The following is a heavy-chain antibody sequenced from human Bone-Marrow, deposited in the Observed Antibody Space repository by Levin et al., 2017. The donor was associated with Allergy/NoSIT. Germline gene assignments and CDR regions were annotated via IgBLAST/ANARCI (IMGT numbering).Heavy chain of an antibody. CDR1: GGSISSSSYY. CDR3: ARATPKIVVVITTVGSFDY. J-gene: IGHJ4*02. D-gene: IGHD3-22*01. V-gene: IGHV4-39*07. Sequence: SETLSLTCTVSGGSISSSSYYWGWIRQPPGKGLEWIGSIYYSGSTYYNPSLKSRVTISVDTSKNQFSLKLSSVTAADTAVYYCARATPKIVVVITTVGSFDYWGQGTLVTVSS. CDR2: IYYSGST.